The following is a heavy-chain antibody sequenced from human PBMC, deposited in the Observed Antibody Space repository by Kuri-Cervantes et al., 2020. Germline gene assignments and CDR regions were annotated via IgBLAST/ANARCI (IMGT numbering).Heavy chain of an antibody. CDR3: ARESRDLVGTDF. V-gene: IGHV3-30-3*01. CDR1: GFTFSSHA. D-gene: IGHD3-10*01. J-gene: IGHJ4*02. Sequence: GGSLRLSCAASGFTFSSHAMHWVRQAPGKGLEWLAVILYDGSKKNYADSVKGRFTISRDNAENSLYLQMKSLRVEDTAVYYCARESRDLVGTDFWGQGILVTVSS. CDR2: ILYDGSKK.